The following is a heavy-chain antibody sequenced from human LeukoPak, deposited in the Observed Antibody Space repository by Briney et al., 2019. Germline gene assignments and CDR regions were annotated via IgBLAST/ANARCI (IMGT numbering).Heavy chain of an antibody. CDR2: IVVGSGNT. CDR3: AAGLNYYDSSGPGDY. Sequence: SVKVSCKASGFTFTSSAMQWVRQARGQRLEWIGWIVVGSGNTNYAQKFQERVTITRDMSTSTAYMELTSLRSEDTAVYYCAAGLNYYDSSGPGDYWGQGTLVTVSS. CDR1: GFTFTSSA. J-gene: IGHJ4*02. V-gene: IGHV1-58*02. D-gene: IGHD3-22*01.